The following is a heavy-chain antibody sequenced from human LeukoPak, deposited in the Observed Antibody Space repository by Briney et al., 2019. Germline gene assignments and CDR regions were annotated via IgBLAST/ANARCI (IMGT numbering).Heavy chain of an antibody. CDR1: GFTFSNYD. CDR3: ARHIKYYYYGMDV. J-gene: IGHJ6*02. CDR2: ISGSGGSI. V-gene: IGHV3-23*01. Sequence: GGSLRLSCAASGFTFSNYDMSWVRQAPGKGLEWVSGISGSGGSIHYADSVKGRFTISRDNSKNTLYLQMNSLRADDTAVYYCARHIKYYYYGMDVWGQGTTVTVSS.